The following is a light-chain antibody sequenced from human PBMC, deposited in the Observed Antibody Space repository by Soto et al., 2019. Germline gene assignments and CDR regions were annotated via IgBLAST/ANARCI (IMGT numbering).Light chain of an antibody. J-gene: IGLJ1*01. V-gene: IGLV2-14*01. Sequence: QSALAQPASVSGSPGQSITISCTGTSSDVGGYNYVSWYQQHPGKVPKLMMFDVNNRPSGVFNRFSGSKSGNTASLTISGLQAEDEADYFCCSYATGSVYVFGTGTKVTV. CDR2: DVN. CDR1: SSDVGGYNY. CDR3: CSYATGSVYV.